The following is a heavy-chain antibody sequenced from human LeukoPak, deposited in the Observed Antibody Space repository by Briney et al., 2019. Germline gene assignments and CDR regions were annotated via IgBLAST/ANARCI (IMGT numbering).Heavy chain of an antibody. CDR3: ARDREGYCSSISCYGGDY. J-gene: IGHJ4*02. CDR1: GDSISSTNFY. CDR2: IYNTGST. D-gene: IGHD2-2*01. Sequence: SEALSLTCTVSGDSISSTNFYWGWIRQPPGKGLEWIGSIYNTGSTYYNPSLKSRVTISVDSSKNQFSLILNSVTAADTAVYYCARDREGYCSSISCYGGDYWGQGTLVTVSS. V-gene: IGHV4-39*07.